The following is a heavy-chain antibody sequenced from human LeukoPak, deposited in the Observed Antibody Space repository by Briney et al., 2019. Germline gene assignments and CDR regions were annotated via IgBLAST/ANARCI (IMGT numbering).Heavy chain of an antibody. Sequence: PGGSLRLSCAASGFTFSSYALSWVRQAPGKGLEWVSAISSIGDTHYAASVKGRFIISRDNSKNTLYLQMNSLRAEDTAAYYCAKSSPSGLTIFGIVIGNFDLWGRGTLVTVSS. CDR1: GFTFSSYA. V-gene: IGHV3-23*01. D-gene: IGHD3-3*01. J-gene: IGHJ2*01. CDR2: ISSIGDT. CDR3: AKSSPSGLTIFGIVIGNFDL.